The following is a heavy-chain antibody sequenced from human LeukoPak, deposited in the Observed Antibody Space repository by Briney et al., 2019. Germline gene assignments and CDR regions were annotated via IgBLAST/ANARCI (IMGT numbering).Heavy chain of an antibody. D-gene: IGHD3-22*01. CDR1: GFTFSSYA. J-gene: IGHJ4*02. CDR2: ISGSGGST. Sequence: PGGSLRLSCAASGFTFSSYAMSWVRQAPGKGLEWVSAISGSGGSTYYADSVKGRFTISRDNAQNVLYLQMNGLRADDAAVYYCLRGDSRDFWGQGTLVTVSS. CDR3: LRGDSRDF. V-gene: IGHV3-23*01.